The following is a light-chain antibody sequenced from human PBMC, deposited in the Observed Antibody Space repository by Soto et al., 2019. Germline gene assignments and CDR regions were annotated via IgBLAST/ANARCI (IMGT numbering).Light chain of an antibody. V-gene: IGKV3-15*01. CDR1: QSVSSN. Sequence: EIVMTQSPATLSVSPGERATLSCRASQSVSSNLAWYQQKPGQAPRLLIYGESTRATGIPARFSGSGSGTEFTLTISSLQSEDFAIYFCQKYNNWPPDRTFGQGTKVEIK. CDR3: QKYNNWPPDRT. J-gene: IGKJ1*01. CDR2: GES.